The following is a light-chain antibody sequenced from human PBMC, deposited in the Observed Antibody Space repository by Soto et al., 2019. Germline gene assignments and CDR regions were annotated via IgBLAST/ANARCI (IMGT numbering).Light chain of an antibody. V-gene: IGKV1-12*01. J-gene: IGKJ1*01. Sequence: DIQMTQSPSSLSASVGDTVTISCRASQGLGDRLAWYQQKPGRAPRLLIQTASTLAGGVPSRFTGSGSGTDFTLTINSLQPEDFATYYCLQVKTFPRTFGQGTRVDIK. CDR2: TAS. CDR3: LQVKTFPRT. CDR1: QGLGDR.